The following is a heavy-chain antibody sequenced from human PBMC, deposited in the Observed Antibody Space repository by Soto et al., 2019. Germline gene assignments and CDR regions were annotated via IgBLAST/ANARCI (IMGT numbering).Heavy chain of an antibody. Sequence: SETLSLTCTVSGGSINSDSYHWTWIRQSPGKGLEWIGYTHHSGAFLYNPSFKSRLTISVDTSKNQFSLHLSSVTDADTAAYYCAAESVWFGELLYLGGMDVWGQGTTVTVSS. CDR1: GGSINSDSYH. CDR2: THHSGAF. D-gene: IGHD3-10*01. CDR3: AAESVWFGELLYLGGMDV. J-gene: IGHJ6*02. V-gene: IGHV4-30-4*08.